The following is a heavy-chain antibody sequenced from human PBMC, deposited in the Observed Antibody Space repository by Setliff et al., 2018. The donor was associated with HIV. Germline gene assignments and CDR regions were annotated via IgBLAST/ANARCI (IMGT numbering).Heavy chain of an antibody. CDR1: GRSFSAYY. D-gene: IGHD3-16*01. J-gene: IGHJ4*02. V-gene: IGHV4-34*01. Sequence: SETLSLTCAVYGRSFSAYYWTWIRQPPGKGLEWIGEISHGGSTSYNPSLKSRVTISLDTSKNQFSLNLTSVTAADTAVYYCARLGEFWSQGSLVTSPQ. CDR2: ISHGGST. CDR3: ARLGEF.